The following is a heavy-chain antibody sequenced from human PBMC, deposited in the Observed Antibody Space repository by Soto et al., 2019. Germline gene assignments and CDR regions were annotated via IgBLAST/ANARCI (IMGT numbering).Heavy chain of an antibody. CDR3: ARGDTMLDGMDV. Sequence: SETLSLTCAVSGGSISSGGYSWSWIRQPPGKGLEWIGYIYHSGSTYYNPSLKSRVTISVDRSKNQFSLKLSSVTAADTAVYYCARGDTMLDGMDVWGQGTTVTVSS. V-gene: IGHV4-30-2*01. J-gene: IGHJ6*02. D-gene: IGHD3-10*01. CDR2: IYHSGST. CDR1: GGSISSGGYS.